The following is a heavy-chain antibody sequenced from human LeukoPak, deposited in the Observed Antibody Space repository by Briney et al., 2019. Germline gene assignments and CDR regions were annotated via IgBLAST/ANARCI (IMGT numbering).Heavy chain of an antibody. Sequence: SETLSLTCAVYGGSFSRYYWNWLRQPPGKGLEWIGEINHSGSTNYNPSLKSRVTISVDTSKNQFSLKLSSVTAADTAVYYCATRITVTTTGREALNWFDPWGQGTLVTVSS. V-gene: IGHV4-34*01. CDR3: ATRITVTTTGREALNWFDP. CDR2: INHSGST. CDR1: GGSFSRYY. D-gene: IGHD4-17*01. J-gene: IGHJ5*02.